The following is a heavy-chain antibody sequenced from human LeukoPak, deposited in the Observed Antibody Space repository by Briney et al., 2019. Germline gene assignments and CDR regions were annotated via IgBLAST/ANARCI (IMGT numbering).Heavy chain of an antibody. Sequence: PSVTVSLTCTVAGGSFSSNTYYWGWIRQPPGKGLEWIGNLLYSESTYYHPSLKSRVTISVDTSKNQFSLELLSVAAADTAVYYCARHVGPDTRITMLRGVSFPRYDNSFDPWGQGTLVTVSS. V-gene: IGHV4-39*01. CDR3: ARHVGPDTRITMLRGVSFPRYDNSFDP. J-gene: IGHJ5*02. CDR2: LLYSEST. CDR1: GGSFSSNTYY. D-gene: IGHD3-10*01.